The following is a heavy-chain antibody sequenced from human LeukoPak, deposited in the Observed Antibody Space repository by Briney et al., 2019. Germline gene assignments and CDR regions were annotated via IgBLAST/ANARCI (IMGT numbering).Heavy chain of an antibody. Sequence: PGGSLRLSCAASGFTFSSYEMNWIRQAPGKGLEWVSYISSSGSTIYYAESVKGRFTISRDNAKNSLYLQMNSLRAEDTAVYYCARARWLQILGAFDIWGQGTMVTVSS. CDR1: GFTFSSYE. V-gene: IGHV3-48*03. D-gene: IGHD5-24*01. J-gene: IGHJ3*02. CDR2: ISSSGSTI. CDR3: ARARWLQILGAFDI.